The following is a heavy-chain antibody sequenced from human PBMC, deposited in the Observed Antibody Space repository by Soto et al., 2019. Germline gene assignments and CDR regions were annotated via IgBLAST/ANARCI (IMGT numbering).Heavy chain of an antibody. CDR1: GFTFSSYS. V-gene: IGHV3-48*02. Sequence: HPGGSLRLSCAASGFTFSSYSMNWVRQAPGKGLEWVSYISSSSSTIYYADSVKGRFTISRDNAKNSLYLQMNSLRDEDTAVYYCARDIPSYYYDSSGYSYFDYWGQGTLVTVSS. D-gene: IGHD3-22*01. CDR3: ARDIPSYYYDSSGYSYFDY. J-gene: IGHJ4*02. CDR2: ISSSSSTI.